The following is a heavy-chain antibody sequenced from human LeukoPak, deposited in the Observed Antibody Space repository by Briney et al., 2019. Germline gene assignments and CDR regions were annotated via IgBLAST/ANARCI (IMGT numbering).Heavy chain of an antibody. V-gene: IGHV4-61*02. Sequence: SQTLSLTCSVSGASIKSGNYYWRWLRQPAGKGLEWLGRIYNTGNTNYNPSLKSRVSMSLDTSKNPFSLRLNSVTAADTAVYYCARRRDAYNDAFDIWGQGTMVVVSS. CDR1: GASIKSGNYY. CDR3: ARRRDAYNDAFDI. J-gene: IGHJ3*02. CDR2: IYNTGNT. D-gene: IGHD5-24*01.